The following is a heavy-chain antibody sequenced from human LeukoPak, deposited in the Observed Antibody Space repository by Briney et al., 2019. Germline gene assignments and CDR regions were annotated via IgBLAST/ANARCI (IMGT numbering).Heavy chain of an antibody. D-gene: IGHD6-19*01. J-gene: IGHJ4*02. V-gene: IGHV1-18*01. CDR3: ARKARYSSGSHFDY. Sequence: ASVKVSCKASGYAFTSYGISWVRQAPGQGLEWMGWISAYNGNTNYAQKLQGRVTMTTDTSTSTAYMELRSLRSDDTAVYYCARKARYSSGSHFDYWGQGTLVTVSS. CDR1: GYAFTSYG. CDR2: ISAYNGNT.